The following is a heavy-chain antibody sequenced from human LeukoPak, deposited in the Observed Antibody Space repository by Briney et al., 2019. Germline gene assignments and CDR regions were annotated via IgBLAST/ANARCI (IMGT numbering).Heavy chain of an antibody. CDR3: ARDQVAVAGTLPDWFDP. CDR1: GFTFSSYE. V-gene: IGHV3-48*03. D-gene: IGHD6-19*01. J-gene: IGHJ5*02. Sequence: GGSLRLSCAASGFTFSSYEMNWVRQAPGKGLEWVSSISRSATTIYYADSVKGRFTISRDNAKNSLYLQMNSLRAEDTAVYYCARDQVAVAGTLPDWFDPWGQGTLVTVSS. CDR2: ISRSATTI.